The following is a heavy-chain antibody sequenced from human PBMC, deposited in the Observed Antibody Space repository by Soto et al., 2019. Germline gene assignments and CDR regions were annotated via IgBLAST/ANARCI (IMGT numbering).Heavy chain of an antibody. CDR3: ARLPLSIAVAGKGEAFDI. CDR1: GYSFTSYW. CDR2: IYPGDSDT. V-gene: IGHV5-51*01. J-gene: IGHJ3*02. D-gene: IGHD6-19*01. Sequence: GESLKISCKGSGYSFTSYWIGWVRQVPGKGLEWMGIIYPGDSDTRYSPSFQGQVTISADKSISTAYLQWSSLKASDTAMYYCARLPLSIAVAGKGEAFDIWGQGTMVTVSS.